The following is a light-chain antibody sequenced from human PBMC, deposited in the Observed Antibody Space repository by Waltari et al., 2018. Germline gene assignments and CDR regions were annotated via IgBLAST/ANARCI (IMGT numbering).Light chain of an antibody. CDR1: ENVNSY. Sequence: DIQMAQSPSSLSASVGDRVTITCRASENVNSYLNWYQQKPGKAPKLLIYKASTLQSGVPSRFSGSGSGTDYTFTISGLQSEDVATYYCQHNFGVPLTFGGGTKVEIK. J-gene: IGKJ4*01. CDR3: QHNFGVPLT. CDR2: KAS. V-gene: IGKV1-39*01.